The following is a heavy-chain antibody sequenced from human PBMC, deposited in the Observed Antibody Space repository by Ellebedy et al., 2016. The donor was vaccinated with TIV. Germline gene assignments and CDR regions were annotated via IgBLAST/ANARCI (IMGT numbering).Heavy chain of an antibody. CDR2: IIPIFGTA. J-gene: IGHJ6*02. CDR1: GGTFSSYA. V-gene: IGHV1-69*13. CDR3: ARDAGGSSRYYYYGMDG. Sequence: SVKVSXXASGGTFSSYAISWVRQAPGQGLEWMGGIIPIFGTANYAQKFQGRVTITADESTSTAYMELSSLRSEDTAVYYCARDAGGSSRYYYYGMDGWGQGTTVTVSS. D-gene: IGHD6-6*01.